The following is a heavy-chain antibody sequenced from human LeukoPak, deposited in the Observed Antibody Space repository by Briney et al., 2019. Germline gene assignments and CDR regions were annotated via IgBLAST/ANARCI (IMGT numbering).Heavy chain of an antibody. D-gene: IGHD1-1*01. CDR2: IYTSGIT. V-gene: IGHV4-61*02. CDR3: ARETTWYPNLAY. CDR1: GGSISSGSYY. J-gene: IGHJ4*02. Sequence: PSETLSLTCTVSGGSISSGSYYWSWIRQPAGKGLEWIGRIYTSGITNYNPSLKSRVTLSVDTSKDQFSLMLSSVTAADTAVYYCARETTWYPNLAYWGQGTLVTVSS.